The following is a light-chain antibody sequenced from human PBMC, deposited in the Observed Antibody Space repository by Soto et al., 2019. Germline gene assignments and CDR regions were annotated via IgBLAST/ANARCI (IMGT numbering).Light chain of an antibody. CDR1: QSVGSTY. Sequence: EIVLTQSPGTLSLSPGERATLSCRASQSVGSTYLAWYQQKPGQAPRLLIYGASSRATGIPDRFSGSGSGTDFTLTISRLEPEDFAVYYCQQCGNSPLTFGKGTKVEI. J-gene: IGKJ1*01. V-gene: IGKV3-20*01. CDR2: GAS. CDR3: QQCGNSPLT.